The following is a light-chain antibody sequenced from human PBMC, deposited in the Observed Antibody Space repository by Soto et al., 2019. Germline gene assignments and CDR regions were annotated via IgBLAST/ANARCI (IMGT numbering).Light chain of an antibody. CDR1: QSLVHSDGNTY. CDR3: MQATHSPWA. J-gene: IGKJ1*01. Sequence: IVLPQAPLSSPVTLGQPASISCRSSQSLVHSDGNTYLSWLHQRPGQPPRLLIYKISKRFSGVPDRFSGSGAGTDCTLTITRVEAEDVGVYYCMQATHSPWAFGQGTKVEIK. V-gene: IGKV2-24*01. CDR2: KIS.